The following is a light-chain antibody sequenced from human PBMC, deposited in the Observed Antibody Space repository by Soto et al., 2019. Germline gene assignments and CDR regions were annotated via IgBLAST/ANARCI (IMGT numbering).Light chain of an antibody. J-gene: IGKJ5*01. Sequence: DIPVTESPSSLSASGGDRDTITFQASQYINNYLKWYQQKPGRAPKLLIYDASNLEAGVPSRFRGSGSGTDFTFTISRLQPEDIATNYCQQYENLPTFGQGTRLEN. CDR2: DAS. CDR3: QQYENLPT. CDR1: QYINNY. V-gene: IGKV1-33*01.